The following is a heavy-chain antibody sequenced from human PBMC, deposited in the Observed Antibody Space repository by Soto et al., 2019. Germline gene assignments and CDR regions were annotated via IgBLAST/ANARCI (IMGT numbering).Heavy chain of an antibody. V-gene: IGHV4-59*08. Sequence: SETMSLTSAVSGGYLSNNYWSWIRQHPGKGLEWIGYIYYSGTTIYNPSLKSRVTISVDTSKNLLSLKLSSVTAADTAVYYCARHDLDIVVMTAGWFDPWGQGTLVTVSS. D-gene: IGHD2-21*02. J-gene: IGHJ5*01. CDR1: GGYLSNNY. CDR3: ARHDLDIVVMTAGWFDP. CDR2: IYYSGTT.